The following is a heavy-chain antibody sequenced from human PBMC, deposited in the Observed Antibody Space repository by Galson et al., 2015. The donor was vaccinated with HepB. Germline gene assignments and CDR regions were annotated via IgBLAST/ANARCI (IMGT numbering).Heavy chain of an antibody. V-gene: IGHV4-39*01. CDR1: GGSISSSSYS. D-gene: IGHD1-14*01. Sequence: SETLSLTCTVSGGSISSSSYSWGWIRQPPGAGLEWIGSISYSGNTYYNPSLKSRVTISVDTSKNQFSLKLWSVTAADTAVYYCARHITNSPNQAFGDWGQGTLVTVSS. CDR2: ISYSGNT. CDR3: ARHITNSPNQAFGD. J-gene: IGHJ4*02.